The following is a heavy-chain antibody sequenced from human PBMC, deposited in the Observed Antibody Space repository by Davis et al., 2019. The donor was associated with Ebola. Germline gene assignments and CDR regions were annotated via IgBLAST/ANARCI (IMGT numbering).Heavy chain of an antibody. CDR2: INWNGRVT. CDR3: ARGTFGVVIAFDY. J-gene: IGHJ4*02. CDR1: GFTFDDYA. V-gene: IGHV3-20*04. D-gene: IGHD3-3*01. Sequence: PGGSLRLSCAASGFTFDDYAMSWVRQAPGKGLEWVSGINWNGRVTTYADSVKGRFTISRDNAKNSLYLQMNSLRAEDTAVYYCARGTFGVVIAFDYWGQGTLVTVSS.